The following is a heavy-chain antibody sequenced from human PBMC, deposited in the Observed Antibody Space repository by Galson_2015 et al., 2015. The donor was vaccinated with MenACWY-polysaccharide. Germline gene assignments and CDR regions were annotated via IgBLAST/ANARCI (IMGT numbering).Heavy chain of an antibody. J-gene: IGHJ4*02. Sequence: SLRLSCAASGYRFSSYGIHWVRQAPGRGLEWVAVIWYDGSEYYYGDSVEGRFTISRDNSKNMAYLQMNSLRAEDTALYYCARLQSKYLDVWGQGTLVTVYS. V-gene: IGHV3-33*01. CDR1: GYRFSSYG. CDR3: ARLQSKYLDV. D-gene: IGHD3/OR15-3a*01. CDR2: IWYDGSEY.